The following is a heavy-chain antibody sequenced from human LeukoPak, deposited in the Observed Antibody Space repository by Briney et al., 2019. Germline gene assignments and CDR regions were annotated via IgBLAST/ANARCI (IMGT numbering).Heavy chain of an antibody. V-gene: IGHV1-69*05. D-gene: IGHD3-22*01. J-gene: IGHJ4*02. CDR3: ARIYDSGCFDY. CDR2: VSPIFGTA. CDR1: GGTFSSYA. Sequence: SVKLSCKASGGTFSSYAISWVRQAPGQGLEWMGGVSPIFGTANYAQKFQGRVTITTDESTSTAYMELSSLRSEDTAVYYCARIYDSGCFDYWGQGTLVTVSS.